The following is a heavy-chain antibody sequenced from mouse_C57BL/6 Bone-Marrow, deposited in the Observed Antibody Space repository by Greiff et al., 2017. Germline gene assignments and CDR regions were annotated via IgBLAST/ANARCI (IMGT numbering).Heavy chain of an antibody. J-gene: IGHJ1*03. D-gene: IGHD1-1*01. CDR1: GFSLTSYA. V-gene: IGHV2-9-1*01. CDR3: ARNSPPSGSSPYWYFDV. Sequence: QVQLKESGPGLVAPSQSLSITCTVSGFSLTSYAISWVRQPPGKGLEWLGVIWTGGGTNYNSALKSRLSISKDNSKSQVFLKMNSLQTDDTARYYCARNSPPSGSSPYWYFDVWGTGTTVTVSS. CDR2: IWTGGGT.